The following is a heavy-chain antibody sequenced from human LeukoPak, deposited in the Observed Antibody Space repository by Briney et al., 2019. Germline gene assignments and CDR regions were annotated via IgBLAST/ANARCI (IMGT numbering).Heavy chain of an antibody. CDR1: GGSISSHS. D-gene: IGHD2-15*01. Sequence: WATLSPTWAVAGGSISSHSWSWIRPPPGKGVGGIGYIYYSGSTNYNRSLKSRVTISVDTSNNQSSLKLSSLTAADTAVYYSARVMKLLDYYFDYSGQRTLLTASS. CDR2: IYYSGST. V-gene: IGHV4-59*11. CDR3: ARVMKLLDYYFDY. J-gene: IGHJ4*02.